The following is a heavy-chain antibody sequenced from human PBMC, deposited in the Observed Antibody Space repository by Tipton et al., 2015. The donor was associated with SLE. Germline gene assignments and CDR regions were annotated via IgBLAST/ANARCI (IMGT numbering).Heavy chain of an antibody. CDR1: GYSFTSYW. V-gene: IGHV5-51*03. CDR3: ARVPDTSDYYYGDTFDI. Sequence: QLVQSGAEVKKPGESLKISCKGSGYSFTSYWIGWVRQMPGKGLEWMGIIYPGDSDTKYSPSFQGQVTISADKSINTAYLQWSGLQASDTAMYFCARVPDTSDYYYGDTFDIWGQGTMVTVSS. CDR2: IYPGDSDT. D-gene: IGHD3-22*01. J-gene: IGHJ3*02.